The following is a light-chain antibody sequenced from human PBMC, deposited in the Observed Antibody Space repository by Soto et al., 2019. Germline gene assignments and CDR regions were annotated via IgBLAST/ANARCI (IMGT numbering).Light chain of an antibody. V-gene: IGLV1-44*01. CDR3: RAWDDTLNGWV. J-gene: IGLJ3*02. Sequence: QSVLTQPPSASGTPGQTVTISCSGGTSKIGSNTINWYQHLPGMAPKLLIYSNNQRPSGVPDRFYGSKSGTSASLAISRLQSEDEADFYCRAWDDTLNGWVFGGGTKLTVL. CDR1: TSKIGSNT. CDR2: SNN.